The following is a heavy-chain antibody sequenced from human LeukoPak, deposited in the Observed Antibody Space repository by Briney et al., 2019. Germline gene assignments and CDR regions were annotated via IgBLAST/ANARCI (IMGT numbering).Heavy chain of an antibody. CDR3: AREGYYCSSTSCLYYYYMDV. Sequence: SETLSLTCTVSGGSISSYYWSWIRQPPGKGLEWIGYIYYSGSTNYNPSLKSRVTISVDTSKNQFSLKLSSVTAADTAVYYCAREGYYCSSTSCLYYYYMDVWGKGTTVTVSS. D-gene: IGHD2-2*01. CDR1: GGSISSYY. V-gene: IGHV4-59*12. CDR2: IYYSGST. J-gene: IGHJ6*03.